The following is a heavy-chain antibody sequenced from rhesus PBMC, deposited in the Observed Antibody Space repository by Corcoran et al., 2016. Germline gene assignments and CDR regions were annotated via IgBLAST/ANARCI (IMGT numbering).Heavy chain of an antibody. CDR1: GGSISDSYR. V-gene: IGHV4S10*01. J-gene: IGHJ2*01. CDR2: IYGSSMST. CDR3: ARDGEYSNYVRYWYFDL. D-gene: IGHD4-23*01. Sequence: QVQLQESGPGVVKPSETLSLTCAVSGGSISDSYRWSWIRQPPGKGLDWIGYIYGSSMSTNYNPSLNSRVTISIDTSKNQFSLKLSSVTAADTAVYYCARDGEYSNYVRYWYFDLWGPGTPITISS.